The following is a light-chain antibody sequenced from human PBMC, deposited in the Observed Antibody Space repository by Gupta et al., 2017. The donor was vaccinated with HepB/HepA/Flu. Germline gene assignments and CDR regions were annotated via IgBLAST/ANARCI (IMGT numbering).Light chain of an antibody. Sequence: EIVLPQPPATLPLSPGERATLSCRASQSVSSYLAWYQQKPGQAPRLLIYDASTRATGIPARFSGSGSGTDFTLTISSLESEDFAVYYCQQHSNWPMTFGQGTKVEIK. CDR3: QQHSNWPMT. V-gene: IGKV3-11*01. J-gene: IGKJ1*01. CDR1: QSVSSY. CDR2: DAS.